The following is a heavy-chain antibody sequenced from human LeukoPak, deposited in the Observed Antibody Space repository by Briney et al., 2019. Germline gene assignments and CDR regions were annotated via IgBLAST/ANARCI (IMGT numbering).Heavy chain of an antibody. CDR2: IKQDGSEK. V-gene: IGHV3-7*04. CDR1: GFTFSSYW. Sequence: GGSLRLSCAASGFTFSSYWMSWVRQAPGKGLEWVANIKQDGSEKYYVDSVKGRFTISRDNAKNSLYLQMNSLRAEDTAVYYCARALGYPLTYYLDYWGQGTLVTVSS. CDR3: ARALGYPLTYYLDY. D-gene: IGHD5-18*01. J-gene: IGHJ4*02.